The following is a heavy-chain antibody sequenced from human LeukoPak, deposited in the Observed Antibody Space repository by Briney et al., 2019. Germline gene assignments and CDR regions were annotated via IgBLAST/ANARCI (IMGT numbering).Heavy chain of an antibody. V-gene: IGHV1-18*01. CDR3: ARDSAFYYGGRYGMDV. Sequence: GASVKVSCKASGYTFTSYGISWVRQAPGQGLEWMGWVSAYNGNTNYAQKLQGRGTMTTDISTSTAYMELRSLRSDDSAVYYCARDSAFYYGGRYGMDVWGQGTTVTVSS. CDR1: GYTFTSYG. D-gene: IGHD4-23*01. J-gene: IGHJ6*02. CDR2: VSAYNGNT.